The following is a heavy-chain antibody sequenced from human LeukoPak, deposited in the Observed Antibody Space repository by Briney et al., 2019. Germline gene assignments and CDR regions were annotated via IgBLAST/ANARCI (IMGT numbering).Heavy chain of an antibody. CDR3: ARTAIYYRDWFAP. D-gene: IGHD1-26*01. CDR2: IRYDGSNK. CDR1: GFTFSSYG. Sequence: PVGCLRLSCAAPGFTFSSYGMHWVRQAPGKGLGWVAFIRYDGSNKYHADSVKGRFTISRDNSKNTLYLQMDSLRAEDTAVYYCARTAIYYRDWFAPWGQGVPVIVSS. J-gene: IGHJ5*02. V-gene: IGHV3-30*02.